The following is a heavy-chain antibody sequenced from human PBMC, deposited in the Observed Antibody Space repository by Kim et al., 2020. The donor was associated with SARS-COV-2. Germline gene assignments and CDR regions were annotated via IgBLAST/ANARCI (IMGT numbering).Heavy chain of an antibody. V-gene: IGHV1-69*02. CDR3: AEGPYGDYDVGFQH. J-gene: IGHJ1*01. CDR2: IIPILGIA. D-gene: IGHD4-17*01. Sequence: SVKVSCKASGGTISSYTISWVRQAPGQGLEWMGRIIPILGIANYAQKFQGRVTITADKSTSTAYMELSSLRSEDTAVYYCAEGPYGDYDVGFQHWGQGTLVTVSS. CDR1: GGTISSYT.